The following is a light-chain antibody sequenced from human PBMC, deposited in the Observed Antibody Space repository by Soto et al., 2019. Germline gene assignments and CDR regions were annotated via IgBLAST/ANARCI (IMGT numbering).Light chain of an antibody. CDR2: SAS. Sequence: EIVLTQSPGTLSLSPGERATLSCRASQSVSGKYLAWYHQRPGQAPRVLIHSASSRATGIPDRFSGSGSGTDFTLTISSLEPEDFAVYYCQQRSNSAITFGQGTRLEIK. CDR1: QSVSGKY. V-gene: IGKV3D-20*02. J-gene: IGKJ5*01. CDR3: QQRSNSAIT.